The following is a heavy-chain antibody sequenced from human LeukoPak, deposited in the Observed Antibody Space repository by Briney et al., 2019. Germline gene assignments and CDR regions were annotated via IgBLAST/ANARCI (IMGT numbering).Heavy chain of an antibody. D-gene: IGHD3-22*01. J-gene: IGHJ3*02. CDR2: IIPIFGTA. CDR3: ASPTAYYYDSSGLDI. V-gene: IGHV1-69*05. CDR1: GGTFSSYA. Sequence: SVKVSCKASGGTFSSYAISWVRQAPGQGLEWMGGIIPIFGTANYAQKFQGRVTITTDESTSTAYMELSSLRSEDTAVYYCASPTAYYYDSSGLDIWGQGTMVTVSS.